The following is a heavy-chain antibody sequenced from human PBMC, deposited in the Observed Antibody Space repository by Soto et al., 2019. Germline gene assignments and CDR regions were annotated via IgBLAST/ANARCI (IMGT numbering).Heavy chain of an antibody. D-gene: IGHD2-15*01. CDR1: DFTFRNYW. CDR3: LGGGGGPQ. Sequence: EVQLVESGGDLVQPGGSLRLSCAASDFTFRNYWMNWVRQAPGKGLEWVANIKPDGSATNYVDSVKGRFTISRDNVKNSVSLEMHSLRAEDTAVYFCLGGGGGPQWGQGTLVTVSS. V-gene: IGHV3-7*03. J-gene: IGHJ4*02. CDR2: IKPDGSAT.